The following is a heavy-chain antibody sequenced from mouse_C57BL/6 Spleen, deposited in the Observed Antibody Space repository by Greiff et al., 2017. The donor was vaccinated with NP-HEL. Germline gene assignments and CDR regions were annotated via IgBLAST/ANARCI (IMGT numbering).Heavy chain of an antibody. CDR3: ARRLVSPITTVVDWYFDV. CDR2: INPSSGYT. J-gene: IGHJ1*03. CDR1: GYTFTSYT. D-gene: IGHD1-1*01. V-gene: IGHV1-4*01. Sequence: VQLQQSGAELARPGASVKMSCKASGYTFTSYTMHWVKQRPGQGLEWIGYINPSSGYTKYNQKFKDKATLTADKSSSTAYMQLSSLTSEDSAVYYCARRLVSPITTVVDWYFDVWGTGTTVTVSS.